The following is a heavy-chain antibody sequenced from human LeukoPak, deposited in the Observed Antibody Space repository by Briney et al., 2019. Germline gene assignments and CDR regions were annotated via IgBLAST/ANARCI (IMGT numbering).Heavy chain of an antibody. Sequence: GGSLRLSCAASGFTFSSYWMHWVRQAPGKGPVWVSRIHSDGSSTSYADSVRGRFTISRDDAKSTLYLQMSSLRAEDAAVYYCARSGWPYYFDYWGQGTLVTVSS. D-gene: IGHD3-22*01. J-gene: IGHJ4*02. CDR1: GFTFSSYW. CDR3: ARSGWPYYFDY. V-gene: IGHV3-74*01. CDR2: IHSDGSST.